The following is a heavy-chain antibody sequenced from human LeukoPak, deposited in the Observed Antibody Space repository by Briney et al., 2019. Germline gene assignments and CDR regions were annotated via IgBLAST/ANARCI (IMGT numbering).Heavy chain of an antibody. D-gene: IGHD3-3*01. V-gene: IGHV3-11*01. CDR2: TSPSGGTI. Sequence: GGSLRLSCAASGFTFSDYYMSWIRQAPETGLEWLSYTSPSGGTIYYTDSVKGRFTMSRDNAQDALYLEMNSLRAEDTAVYYCAREKKTEWTTGAFDMWGQGTMVIVSS. CDR1: GFTFSDYY. CDR3: AREKKTEWTTGAFDM. J-gene: IGHJ3*02.